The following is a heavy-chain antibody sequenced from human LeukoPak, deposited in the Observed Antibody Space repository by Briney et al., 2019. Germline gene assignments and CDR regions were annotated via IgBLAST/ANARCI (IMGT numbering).Heavy chain of an antibody. J-gene: IGHJ4*02. CDR2: IWYDGSNK. D-gene: IGHD6-19*01. CDR3: ARRRKDSSGWYIDY. CDR1: GFIFRNYG. Sequence: GRSLRLSCAASGFIFRNYGMHWVRQAPGKGLEWVAVIWYDGSNKYYADSVKGRFTISRDNSKNTPYLQMNSLRAEDTAEYYCARRRKDSSGWYIDYWGQGTLVTVSS. V-gene: IGHV3-33*01.